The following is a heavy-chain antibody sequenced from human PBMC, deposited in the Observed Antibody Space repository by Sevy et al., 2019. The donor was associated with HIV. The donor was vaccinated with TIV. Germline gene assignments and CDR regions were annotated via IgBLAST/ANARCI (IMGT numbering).Heavy chain of an antibody. Sequence: GGSLRLSCAASGFTFSTYGMHWVRQAPGKGLEWVAVIWFDGSNTYYADPVKSRFTISRDIAKNTLHLQMNSLRAEDTAVYYCARDLEFYDYGDYGPAFMPDYWGQGTLVTVSS. V-gene: IGHV3-33*01. CDR1: GFTFSTYG. J-gene: IGHJ4*02. CDR2: IWFDGSNT. CDR3: ARDLEFYDYGDYGPAFMPDY. D-gene: IGHD4-17*01.